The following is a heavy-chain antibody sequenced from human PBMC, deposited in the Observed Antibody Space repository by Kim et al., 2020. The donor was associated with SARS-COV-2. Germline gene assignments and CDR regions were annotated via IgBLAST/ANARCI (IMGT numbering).Heavy chain of an antibody. J-gene: IGHJ4*01. V-gene: IGHV3-9*01. CDR3: AKDKVMYSSSTPHFDY. CDR2: ISWNSGSI. D-gene: IGHD6-6*01. Sequence: SLRLSCAASGFTFDDYAMHWVRQAPGKGLEWVSGISWNSGSIGYADSVKGRFTISRDNAKNSLYLQMNSLRAEDTALYYCAKDKVMYSSSTPHFDYWG. CDR1: GFTFDDYA.